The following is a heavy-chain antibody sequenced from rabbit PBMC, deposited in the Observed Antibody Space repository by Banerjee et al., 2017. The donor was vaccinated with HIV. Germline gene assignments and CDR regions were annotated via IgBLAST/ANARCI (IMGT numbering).Heavy chain of an antibody. CDR1: GFSFNDNYW. V-gene: IGHV1S40*01. J-gene: IGHJ4*01. CDR2: INTSSGNT. Sequence: QSLEESGGDLVKPGGSLTLTCTASGFSFNDNYWICWVRQAPVTGLEWIACINTSSGNTVYATWAKGRFTISKTSSTTVTLQMTSLTAADTATYFCARDAPGGDFNLWGQGTLVTVS. CDR3: ARDAPGGDFNL.